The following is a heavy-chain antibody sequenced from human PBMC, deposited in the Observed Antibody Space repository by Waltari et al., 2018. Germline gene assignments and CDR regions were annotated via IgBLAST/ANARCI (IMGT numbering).Heavy chain of an antibody. D-gene: IGHD1-26*01. CDR2: INPNSGGT. CDR3: ARELQWELWDLDY. J-gene: IGHJ4*02. CDR1: GYTFTGYY. Sequence: QVQLVQSGAEVKKPGASVKVSCKASGYTFTGYYMHWVRQAPGQGLEWRRRINPNSGGTNYAQKFQGRVTMTRDTSISTAYMELSRLRSDDTAVYYCARELQWELWDLDYWGQGTLVTVSS. V-gene: IGHV1-2*06.